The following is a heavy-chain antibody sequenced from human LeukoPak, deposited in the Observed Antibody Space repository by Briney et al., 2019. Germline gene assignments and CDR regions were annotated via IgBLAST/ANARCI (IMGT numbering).Heavy chain of an antibody. CDR3: AKDSHHRTGHFDY. D-gene: IGHD1-1*01. CDR2: ISWNSGSI. V-gene: IGHV3-9*01. Sequence: GRSLRLSCAASGFTFDDYAMHWVRQAPGKGLEWVSGISWNSGSIGYADSVKGRFTISRDNAKNSLYLQMNSLRAEDTALYYCAKDSHHRTGHFDYWGQGTLVTVSS. J-gene: IGHJ4*02. CDR1: GFTFDDYA.